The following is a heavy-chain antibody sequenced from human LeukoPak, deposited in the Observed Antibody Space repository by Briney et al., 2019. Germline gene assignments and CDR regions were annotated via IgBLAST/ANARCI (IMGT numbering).Heavy chain of an antibody. V-gene: IGHV4-34*01. Sequence: SETLSLTCAVYGGSFSGYYWSWIRQPPGKGLEWIGEINHSGSTNYNPSLKSRVTISVDTSKNQFSLKLSSVTAADTAVYYCARTPRIAVADYYFDYWGQGTLVTVSS. J-gene: IGHJ4*02. CDR1: GGSFSGYY. CDR2: INHSGST. D-gene: IGHD6-19*01. CDR3: ARTPRIAVADYYFDY.